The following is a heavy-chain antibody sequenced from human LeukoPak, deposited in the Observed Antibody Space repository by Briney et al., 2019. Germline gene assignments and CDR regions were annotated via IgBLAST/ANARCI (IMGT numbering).Heavy chain of an antibody. J-gene: IGHJ4*02. CDR2: ISSSGSTI. CDR3: ARGHYDSSGCLDY. V-gene: IGHV3-48*03. Sequence: GGSLRLSCAASGFTFSSYEMNWVRQAPGKGLEWVSYISSSGSTIYYADSVKGRFTISRDNAKNSLYLQMNSLRAEDTAVYYCARGHYDSSGCLDYWGQGTLVTVSS. D-gene: IGHD3-22*01. CDR1: GFTFSSYE.